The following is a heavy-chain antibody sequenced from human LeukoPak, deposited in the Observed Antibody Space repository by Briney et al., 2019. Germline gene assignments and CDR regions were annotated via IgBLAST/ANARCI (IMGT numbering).Heavy chain of an antibody. CDR2: ISSSSSYI. CDR1: GFTFSSYS. J-gene: IGHJ4*02. V-gene: IGHV3-21*01. D-gene: IGHD6-13*01. CDR3: ARGVRIAAAGTSLDY. Sequence: GGSLSLSCAASGFTFSSYSMNWVRQAPGKGLEWVSSISSSSSYIYYADSVKGRFTISRDNAKNSLYLQMNSLRAEDTAVYYCARGVRIAAAGTSLDYWGQGTLVTVSS.